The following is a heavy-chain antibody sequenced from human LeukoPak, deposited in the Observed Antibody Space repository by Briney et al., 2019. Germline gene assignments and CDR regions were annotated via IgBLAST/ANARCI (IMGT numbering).Heavy chain of an antibody. J-gene: IGHJ4*02. CDR1: GFTVSSNY. D-gene: IGHD3-3*01. CDR2: IYSGGST. Sequence: PGGSLRLSCAASGFTVSSNYMSWVRQAPGRGLEWVSVIYSGGSTYYADSVKGRFTISRDNSKNTLYLQMNSLRAEDTAVYYCACANEGMVINYWGQGTLVTVSS. V-gene: IGHV3-66*01. CDR3: ACANEGMVINY.